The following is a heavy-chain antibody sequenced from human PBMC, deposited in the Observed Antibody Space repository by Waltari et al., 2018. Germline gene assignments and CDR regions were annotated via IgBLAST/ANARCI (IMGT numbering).Heavy chain of an antibody. CDR2: IKQDGSEK. J-gene: IGHJ4*02. D-gene: IGHD2-21*02. CDR1: GFTFTNHW. CDR3: ARGVTTVEY. V-gene: IGHV3-7*04. Sequence: EVQLVESGGGLVQPGGSLRLSCSGSGFTFTNHWMSWVRQAPGKWPEWVASIKQDGSEKYYVDSMKGRFTISRDNAKNSLSLQMDSLRAEDTAVYFCARGVTTVEYWGQGT.